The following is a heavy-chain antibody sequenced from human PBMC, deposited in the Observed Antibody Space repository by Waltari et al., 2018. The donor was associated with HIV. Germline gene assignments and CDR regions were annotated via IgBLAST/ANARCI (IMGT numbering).Heavy chain of an antibody. CDR3: ARGSWGSGMDV. Sequence: QVRLQQWGAGLLKPSETLSLSCAVYGGSFSGYYWSWIRQSPGKGLECIGEINHSGSINYNPSLKSRGIISVDRYKNQFSLKLTSVTAADTAVYYCARGSWGSGMDVWGLGTTVIVSS. D-gene: IGHD7-27*01. CDR2: INHSGSI. V-gene: IGHV4-34*01. J-gene: IGHJ6*02. CDR1: GGSFSGYY.